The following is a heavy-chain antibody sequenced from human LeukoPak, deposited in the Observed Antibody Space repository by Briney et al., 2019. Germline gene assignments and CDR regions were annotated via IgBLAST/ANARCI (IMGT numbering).Heavy chain of an antibody. D-gene: IGHD1-26*01. V-gene: IGHV4-39*07. J-gene: IGHJ4*02. CDR1: GDSISTSNSY. Sequence: SETLSLTCTVSGDSISTSNSYWGWIRQPPGKGLEWIGSIYHSGSTYYNPSLKSRVTISVDTSKNQFSLKLSSVTAADTAVYYCARGGPIVGATSPYYFDYWGQGTLVTVSS. CDR2: IYHSGST. CDR3: ARGGPIVGATSPYYFDY.